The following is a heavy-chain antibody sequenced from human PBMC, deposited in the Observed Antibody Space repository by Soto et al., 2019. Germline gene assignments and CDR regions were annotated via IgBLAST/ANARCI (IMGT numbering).Heavy chain of an antibody. CDR1: GFTFSSYA. CDR3: ANVDSSGYYSDY. CDR2: ISGSGGST. Sequence: GGSLRLSCAASGFTFSSYAMSWVRQAPGKGLEWVSAISGSGGSTYYADSVKGRFTISRDNSKNTLYLQMNSLRAEDTAVYYCANVDSSGYYSDYWGQGTLVTVSS. V-gene: IGHV3-23*01. D-gene: IGHD3-22*01. J-gene: IGHJ4*02.